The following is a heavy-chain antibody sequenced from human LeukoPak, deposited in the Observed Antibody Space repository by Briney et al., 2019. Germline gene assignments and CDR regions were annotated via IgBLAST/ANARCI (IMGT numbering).Heavy chain of an antibody. V-gene: IGHV4-34*01. CDR3: ARRRITMVRGVIITPFDY. J-gene: IGHJ4*02. D-gene: IGHD3-10*01. CDR2: INHSGST. CDR1: GGSFSGYY. Sequence: SETLSLTCAVYGGSFSGYYWSWIRQPPGKGLEWIGEINHSGSTNYNPSLKSRVTISVDTSKNQFSLKLSSVTAADTAVYYCARRRITMVRGVIITPFDYWGQGTLVTVSS.